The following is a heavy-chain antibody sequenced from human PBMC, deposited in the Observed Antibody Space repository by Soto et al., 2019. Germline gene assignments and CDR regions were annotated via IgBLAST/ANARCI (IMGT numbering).Heavy chain of an antibody. CDR1: GGSISSSSYY. CDR3: ATSYVLRYFDWLLYEGGPFDY. Sequence: SETLSLTCTVSGGSISSSSYYWGWIRQPPGKGLEWIGSIYYSGSTYYNPSLKSRVTISVDTSKNQFSLKLSSVTAADTAVYYCATSYVLRYFDWLLYEGGPFDYWGQGTLVTVSS. CDR2: IYYSGST. J-gene: IGHJ4*02. V-gene: IGHV4-39*01. D-gene: IGHD3-9*01.